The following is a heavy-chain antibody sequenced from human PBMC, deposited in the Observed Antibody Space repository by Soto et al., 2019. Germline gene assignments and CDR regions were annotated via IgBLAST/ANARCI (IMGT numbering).Heavy chain of an antibody. CDR1: GFTFSDHY. J-gene: IGHJ4*02. CDR2: TRNKANSYTT. Sequence: EVQLVESGGGLVQPGGSLRLSCAASGFTFSDHYMDWVRQAPGKGLEWVGRTRNKANSYTTEYAASVKGRFTISRDDSKNSLYLQMNSLKTDDTAVYYCVRVRGGGTYHFDYWGQETLVTVSS. CDR3: VRVRGGGTYHFDY. D-gene: IGHD3-10*01. V-gene: IGHV3-72*01.